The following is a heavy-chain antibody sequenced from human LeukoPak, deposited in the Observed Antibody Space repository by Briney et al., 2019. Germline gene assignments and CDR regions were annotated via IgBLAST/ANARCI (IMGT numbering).Heavy chain of an antibody. Sequence: GRSLRLSCAASGFTFDDYAMHWVRHAPGKGLEWVSGISWNSGSIGYADSVKGRFTISRDNAKNSLYLQMNSLRAEDTALYYCAPTPLYCSGGSCSWGQGTLVTVSS. J-gene: IGHJ5*02. CDR1: GFTFDDYA. V-gene: IGHV3-9*01. CDR3: APTPLYCSGGSCS. CDR2: ISWNSGSI. D-gene: IGHD2-15*01.